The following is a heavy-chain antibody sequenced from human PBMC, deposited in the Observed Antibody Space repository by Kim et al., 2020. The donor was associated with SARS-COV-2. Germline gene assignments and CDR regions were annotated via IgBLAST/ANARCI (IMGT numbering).Heavy chain of an antibody. J-gene: IGHJ4*02. Sequence: KYSQKLQARVTLTRVISESTAYMELSSLRSEDTAVFYCAREGYNDGLDLDNWGQGTLITVSS. V-gene: IGHV1-3*01. D-gene: IGHD5-18*01. CDR3: AREGYNDGLDLDN.